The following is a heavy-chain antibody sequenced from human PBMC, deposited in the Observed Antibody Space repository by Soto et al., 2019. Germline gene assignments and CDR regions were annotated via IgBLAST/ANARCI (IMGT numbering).Heavy chain of an antibody. D-gene: IGHD3-10*01. CDR1: GFTFSSYG. CDR2: ISYDGSNK. V-gene: IGHV3-30*18. Sequence: QVQLVESGGGVVQPGRSLRLSCAASGFTFSSYGMHWVRQAPGKGLEWVAVISYDGSNKYYADSVKGRFTISRDNSKNTLYLQMNSLRAEDTAVYYCAKDLLLWFGDRYFYYGMDVWGQGPTVTVSS. CDR3: AKDLLLWFGDRYFYYGMDV. J-gene: IGHJ6*02.